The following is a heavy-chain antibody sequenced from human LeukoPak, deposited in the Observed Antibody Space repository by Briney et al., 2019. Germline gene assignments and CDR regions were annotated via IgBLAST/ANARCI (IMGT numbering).Heavy chain of an antibody. Sequence: GGSLRLSFAASGFTVSSNYMSGVRQAPGKGREWGSVIYIGGSTYYADAVKGRFTISRDNSKNTLYLQMNRLRAEDTAVYYCARVISAYYDSSGYFDAFDIWGQGTMVTVSS. J-gene: IGHJ3*02. CDR3: ARVISAYYDSSGYFDAFDI. D-gene: IGHD3-22*01. V-gene: IGHV3-53*01. CDR2: IYIGGST. CDR1: GFTVSSNY.